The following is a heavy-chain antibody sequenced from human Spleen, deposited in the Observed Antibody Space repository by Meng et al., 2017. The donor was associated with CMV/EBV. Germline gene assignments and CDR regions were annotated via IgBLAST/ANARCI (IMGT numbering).Heavy chain of an antibody. CDR3: AKDRVRTAVTPRYYALGV. CDR1: GFTFSSYG. V-gene: IGHV3-30*02. Sequence: GESLKISCAASGFTFSSYGMHWVRQAPGKGLEWVAFIRYDGSNKYYADSVKGRFTISRDNSKNTLYLQMNSLRVEDTAVYFCAKDRVRTAVTPRYYALGVWGQGTTVTVSS. D-gene: IGHD4-11*01. J-gene: IGHJ6*02. CDR2: IRYDGSNK.